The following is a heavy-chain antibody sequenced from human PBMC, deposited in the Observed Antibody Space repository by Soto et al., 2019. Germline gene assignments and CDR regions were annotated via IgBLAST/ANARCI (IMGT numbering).Heavy chain of an antibody. CDR1: GYTFTSYD. J-gene: IGHJ4*02. CDR2: MNPNSGNT. D-gene: IGHD6-19*01. V-gene: IGHV1-8*01. CDR3: ARGQRYSSPLDY. Sequence: QVQLVQSGAEVKKPGASVKVSCQASGYTFTSYDITWVRQATGHGLEWMGWMNPNSGNTGYAQKFQGRVTMTRNTSLSTAYMELSSLRSEDTAVYYCARGQRYSSPLDYWGQGTLVTVSS.